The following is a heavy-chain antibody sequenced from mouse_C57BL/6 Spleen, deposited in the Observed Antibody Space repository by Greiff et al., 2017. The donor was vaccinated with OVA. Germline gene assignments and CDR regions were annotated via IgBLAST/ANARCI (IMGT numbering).Heavy chain of an antibody. CDR3: ARSYYYGSSYVEFAY. CDR2: IDPNSGGT. J-gene: IGHJ3*01. D-gene: IGHD1-1*01. Sequence: QVQLKQPGAELVKPGASVKLSCKASGYTFTSYWMHWVKQRPGRGLEWIGRIDPNSGGTKYNEKFKSKATLTVDKPSSTAYMQLSSLTSEDSAVYYCARSYYYGSSYVEFAYWGQGTLVTVSA. V-gene: IGHV1-72*01. CDR1: GYTFTSYW.